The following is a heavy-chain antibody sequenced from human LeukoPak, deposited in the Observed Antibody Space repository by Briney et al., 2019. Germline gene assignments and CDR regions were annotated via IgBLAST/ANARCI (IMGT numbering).Heavy chain of an antibody. CDR2: IYYSGST. V-gene: IGHV4-39*07. J-gene: IGHJ4*02. CDR3: ATIAAPPEGE. Sequence: SETLSLTCTVSGGSISGSSYYWGWIRQPPGKGLEWIGSIYYSGSTYYNPSLKSRVTISVNTSKNQFSLKLSSVTAADTAVYYCATIAAPPEGEWGQGTLVTVSS. CDR1: GGSISGSSYY. D-gene: IGHD6-6*01.